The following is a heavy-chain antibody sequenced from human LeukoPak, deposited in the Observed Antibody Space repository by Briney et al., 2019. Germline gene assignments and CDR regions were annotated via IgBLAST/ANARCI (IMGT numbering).Heavy chain of an antibody. J-gene: IGHJ6*03. D-gene: IGHD3-10*01. Sequence: GGSLRLSCVGSGVIFSNYYMYWVRQAPGKGLVWVSRIKNAGIDTIYADSVKGRFTVSRDNAKNTVYLQMSSLRAEDTAVYYCARGGYGHNMDVWGEGTTVTVSS. CDR2: IKNAGIDT. CDR1: GVIFSNYY. V-gene: IGHV3-74*01. CDR3: ARGGYGHNMDV.